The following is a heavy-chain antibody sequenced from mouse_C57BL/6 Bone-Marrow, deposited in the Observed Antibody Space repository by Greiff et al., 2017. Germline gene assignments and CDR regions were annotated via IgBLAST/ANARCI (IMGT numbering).Heavy chain of an antibody. CDR3: GRGWYWYFDG. V-gene: IGHV1-52*01. CDR1: GYTFTSYW. J-gene: IGHJ1*03. CDR2: IDPSDSET. Sequence: VQLQQPGAELVRPGSSVKLSCKASGYTFTSYWMPWVKQRPIQGLEWIGNIDPSDSETHYNQKFKDKATLTVDKSSSTAYMQLSSLRSEYAAVYCWGRGWYWYFDGRGTGTKVTVSS. D-gene: IGHD2-3*01.